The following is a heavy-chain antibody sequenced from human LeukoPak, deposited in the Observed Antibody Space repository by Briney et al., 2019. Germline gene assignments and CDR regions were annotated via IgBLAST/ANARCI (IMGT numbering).Heavy chain of an antibody. CDR1: GFTFSSYA. V-gene: IGHV3-23*01. Sequence: PGGSLRLSCEASGFTFSSYAMSWVRQAPGKGLQWISVVNSGGSTYYADSVKGRFTISRDNAKNSLYLQMNSLRAEDTAVYYCARDNGGYDYYYYYGMDVWGQGTTVTVSS. CDR3: ARDNGGYDYYYYYGMDV. J-gene: IGHJ6*02. D-gene: IGHD5-12*01. CDR2: VNSGGST.